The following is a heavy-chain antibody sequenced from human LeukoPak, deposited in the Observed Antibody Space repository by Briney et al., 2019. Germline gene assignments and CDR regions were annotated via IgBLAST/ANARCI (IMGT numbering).Heavy chain of an antibody. Sequence: ASVKVSFKASGYTFTGYYVFWVRQAPGQGLEWMGWINPNTGGTNYAQNFQGRVTMTRDTSLSTVYMELSRLTSDDTAVYFCARANYNWFDPWGQGTLVTVSS. CDR3: ARANYNWFDP. V-gene: IGHV1-2*02. J-gene: IGHJ5*02. CDR1: GYTFTGYY. CDR2: INPNTGGT.